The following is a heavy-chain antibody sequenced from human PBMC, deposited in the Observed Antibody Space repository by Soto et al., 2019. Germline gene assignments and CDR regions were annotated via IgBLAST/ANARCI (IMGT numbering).Heavy chain of an antibody. CDR1: GYSISSSHL. J-gene: IGHJ4*02. Sequence: QVQLQESGPGLVKPSDTLSLTCAVSGYSISSSHLWGWIRQPPGKGLEWIGYIYYSGTTYYNPSLKSRVTMSVDPSKNKFSMRLTSVTAWDTAVYYCARRDIKGHIGYWGQGTLVTVSS. CDR3: ARRDIKGHIGY. V-gene: IGHV4-28*01. CDR2: IYYSGTT. D-gene: IGHD2-15*01.